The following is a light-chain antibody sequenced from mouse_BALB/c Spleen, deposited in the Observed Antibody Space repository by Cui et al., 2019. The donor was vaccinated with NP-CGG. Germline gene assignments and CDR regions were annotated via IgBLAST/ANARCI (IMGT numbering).Light chain of an antibody. J-gene: IGLJ1*01. CDR1: TGAVTTSNY. V-gene: IGLV1*01. Sequence: QAVLPQESALTTSPGETVTLTCRSSTGAVTTSNYANWVQEKPDHLFTGLIGGTNNRAPGVPARFSGSLIGDKAALTITGAQTEDEAIYFCALWYSTHWVFGGGTKLTVL. CDR2: GTN. CDR3: ALWYSTHWV.